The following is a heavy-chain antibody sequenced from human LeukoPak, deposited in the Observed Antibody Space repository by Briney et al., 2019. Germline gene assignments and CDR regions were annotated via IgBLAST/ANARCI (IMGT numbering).Heavy chain of an antibody. J-gene: IGHJ4*02. Sequence: RGSLRLSCAASGLTLNSDWMNWVRQAQGQGQEWVANIKRDGSEKYYVDSVKGRFTISRDNAKNSLDLQMNSLRVEDTAVYYCARLGPASSGWPESFDYWGQGTLVTVSS. CDR2: IKRDGSEK. CDR3: ARLGPASSGWPESFDY. CDR1: GLTLNSDW. V-gene: IGHV3-7*03. D-gene: IGHD6-19*01.